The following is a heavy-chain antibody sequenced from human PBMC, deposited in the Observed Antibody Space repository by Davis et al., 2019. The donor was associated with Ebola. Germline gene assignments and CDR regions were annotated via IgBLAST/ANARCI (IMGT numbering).Heavy chain of an antibody. CDR3: ASLRRTITGMDDGFDI. V-gene: IGHV5-51*01. CDR2: IYPGDSDT. Sequence: GESLKISCKGSGYTFTSYWIGWVRQMPGKGLEWMGIIYPGDSDTRYSPSFQGQVTISADKSINTAYLQWSSLKASDTAMYYCASLRRTITGMDDGFDIWGQGTMVTVSA. CDR1: GYTFTSYW. D-gene: IGHD1-20*01. J-gene: IGHJ3*02.